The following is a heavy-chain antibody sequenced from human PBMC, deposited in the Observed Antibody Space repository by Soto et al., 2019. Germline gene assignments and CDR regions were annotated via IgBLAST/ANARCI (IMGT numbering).Heavy chain of an antibody. Sequence: ASVKVSCKASGYIFTSYYIHWVRQAPGQGLEWMGWINPFDGSRMFAQSFQGRVTMTRDTSTSTVYMEVSSLRSEDTAVYYCSIVDPGETSPFDRWGQ. CDR1: GYIFTSYY. J-gene: IGHJ4*02. CDR2: INPFDGSR. D-gene: IGHD3-10*01. V-gene: IGHV1-46*03. CDR3: SIVDPGETSPFDR.